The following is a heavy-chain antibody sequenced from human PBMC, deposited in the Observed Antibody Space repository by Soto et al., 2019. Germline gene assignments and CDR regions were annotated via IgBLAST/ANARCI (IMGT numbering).Heavy chain of an antibody. Sequence: QIQLVQSGPEVRKPGASVKVSCKASGYTFTSYGISWVRQAPGQWLEWLGGISAYNDNTNYAQKLQGRVTLTTDTSPRQAYMVLRNGKADDAGLNFGKREGYYFSAGSYSPPSFYGMGVWGQGTTVTVSS. V-gene: IGHV1-18*01. D-gene: IGHD3-10*01. CDR2: ISAYNDNT. J-gene: IGHJ6*02. CDR1: GYTFTSYG. CDR3: KREGYYFSAGSYSPPSFYGMGV.